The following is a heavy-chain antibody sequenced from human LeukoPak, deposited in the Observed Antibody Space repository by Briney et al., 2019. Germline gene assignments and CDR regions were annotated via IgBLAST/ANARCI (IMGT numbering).Heavy chain of an antibody. CDR3: ARARYCSSTSCYGGDFDY. J-gene: IGHJ4*02. CDR1: GGSISSGDYY. V-gene: IGHV4-30-4*01. Sequence: SQTLSLTCTVSGGSISSGDYYWSWIRQPPGKGLEWIGYIYYSGSTYYNPSLKSRVTISVDTSKNQFSLELSSVTAADTAVYYCARARYCSSTSCYGGDFDYWGQGTLVTVSS. D-gene: IGHD2-2*01. CDR2: IYYSGST.